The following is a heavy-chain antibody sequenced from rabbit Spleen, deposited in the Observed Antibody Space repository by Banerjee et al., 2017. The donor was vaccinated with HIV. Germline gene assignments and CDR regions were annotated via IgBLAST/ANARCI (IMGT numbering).Heavy chain of an antibody. D-gene: IGHD4-1*01. CDR2: IYVGSSSNT. J-gene: IGHJ6*01. V-gene: IGHV1S45*01. CDR1: GLSLSSKYW. CDR3: ARYYIFYGMDL. Sequence: EESGGDLVQPEGSLALTCTASGLSLSSKYWICWVRQAPGKGLEWIACIYVGSSSNTYYASWAKGRFTISSDNAQYTVHLQMNSLTAADTATYFCARYYIFYGMDLWGPGTLVTVS.